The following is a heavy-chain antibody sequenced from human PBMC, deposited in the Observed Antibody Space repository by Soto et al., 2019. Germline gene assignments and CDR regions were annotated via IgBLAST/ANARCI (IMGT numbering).Heavy chain of an antibody. CDR1: GGSISSYY. CDR2: IYTSGST. J-gene: IGHJ4*02. Sequence: PSETLSLTCTVSGGSISSYYWSWIRQPAGKGLEWIGRIYTSGSTNYNPSLKSRVTISVDTSKNQFSLKLSSVTAADTAVYYCAARITGYSSGWANFDYWGQGTLVTVSS. V-gene: IGHV4-4*07. D-gene: IGHD6-19*01. CDR3: AARITGYSSGWANFDY.